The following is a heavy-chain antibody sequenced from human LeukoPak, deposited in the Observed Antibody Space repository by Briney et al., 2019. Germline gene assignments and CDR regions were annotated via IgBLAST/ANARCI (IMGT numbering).Heavy chain of an antibody. J-gene: IGHJ4*02. CDR2: ISGSGGST. Sequence: GGSLRLSCAASGFTFSSYAMSWVRQAPGKGLEWVSAISGSGGSTYYADSVKGRFTISRDNAKNSLYLQMNSLRAEDTAVYYCARERSIGSLDYWGQGTLVTVSS. CDR1: GFTFSSYA. V-gene: IGHV3-23*01. CDR3: ARERSIGSLDY. D-gene: IGHD1-26*01.